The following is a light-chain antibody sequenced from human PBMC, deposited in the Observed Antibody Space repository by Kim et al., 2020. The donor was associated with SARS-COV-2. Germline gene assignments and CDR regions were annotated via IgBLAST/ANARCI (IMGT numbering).Light chain of an antibody. CDR2: VAS. CDR1: HGISSA. Sequence: GDRVTISCRASHGISSALAWYQQKPGNPPKALIYVASRLQSGVPSRFSAIGSGTVFTLTISSLQPEDFASYSCQQFNGYPFTFGGVTKV. CDR3: QQFNGYPFT. J-gene: IGKJ4*01. V-gene: IGKV1-13*02.